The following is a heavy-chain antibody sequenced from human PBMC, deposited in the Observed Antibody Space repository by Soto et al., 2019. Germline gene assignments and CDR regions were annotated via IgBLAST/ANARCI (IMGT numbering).Heavy chain of an antibody. CDR2: IIPIFGTA. CDR1: GGTFSSYA. CDR3: VRGGDGSGSYYGIYYYGMDV. V-gene: IGHV1-69*13. J-gene: IGHJ6*02. D-gene: IGHD3-10*01. Sequence: VKVSCKASGGTFSSYAISWLRQAPGQGLEWMGGIIPIFGTANYAQKFQGRVTITADESTSTAYMELSSLRSVDTAVYFCVRGGDGSGSYYGIYYYGMDVWGQGTTVTVSS.